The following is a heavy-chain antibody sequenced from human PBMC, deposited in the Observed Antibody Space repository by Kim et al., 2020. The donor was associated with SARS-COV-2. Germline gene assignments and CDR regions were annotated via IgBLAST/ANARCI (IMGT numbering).Heavy chain of an antibody. J-gene: IGHJ4*02. Sequence: GGSLRLSCAASGFTFSSYWMSWVRQAPGKGLEWVANIKQDGSEKYYVDSVKGRFTISRDNAKNSLYLQLNSLRAEDTAVYYCERDGMYYDYVWGSYRPSYFDYWGQRTLVTVSS. CDR2: IKQDGSEK. CDR1: GFTFSSYW. D-gene: IGHD3-16*02. V-gene: IGHV3-7*01. CDR3: ERDGMYYDYVWGSYRPSYFDY.